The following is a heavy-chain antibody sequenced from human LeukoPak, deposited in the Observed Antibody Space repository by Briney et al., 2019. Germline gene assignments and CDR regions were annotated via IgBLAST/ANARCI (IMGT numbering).Heavy chain of an antibody. Sequence: SETLSLTCTVSGGSISSYYWSWIRQPPGKGLEWIGYIYYSGSTNYNPSLKSRVTISVDTSKNQFSLKLSYVTAADTAVYYCARVDYDFWSGYYYYYMDVWGKGTTVTVSS. D-gene: IGHD3-3*01. V-gene: IGHV4-59*01. J-gene: IGHJ6*03. CDR3: ARVDYDFWSGYYYYYMDV. CDR2: IYYSGST. CDR1: GGSISSYY.